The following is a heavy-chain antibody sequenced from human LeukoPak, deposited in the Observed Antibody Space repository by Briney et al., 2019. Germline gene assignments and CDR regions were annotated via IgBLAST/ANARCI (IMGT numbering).Heavy chain of an antibody. V-gene: IGHV3-23*01. CDR2: ISVASNT. J-gene: IGHJ4*02. D-gene: IGHD3-3*01. CDR1: GLVFSSYA. Sequence: TGGSLRLSCAASGLVFSSYAMSWVRQAPGKGLEWVSTISVASNTFYADSVKGRFTISRDNSRNTVYLQMTSLRADDTAVYYCADYGVSGVRNNFYWGQGTLVTVSS. CDR3: ADYGVSGVRNNFY.